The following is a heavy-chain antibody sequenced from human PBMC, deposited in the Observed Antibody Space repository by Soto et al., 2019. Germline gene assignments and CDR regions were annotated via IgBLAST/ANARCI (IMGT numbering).Heavy chain of an antibody. CDR1: GLTFSIYS. D-gene: IGHD2-15*01. Sequence: EVQLVESGGGLVQPGGSLRLSCAASGLTFSIYSMNWVRQAPGKGLEWVSYISSSSSVIQYADSVKGRFTISRDNARNSVDLQMNSLRDEDTAVYYRASDSSAFDNWGQGTLVTVSS. J-gene: IGHJ4*02. CDR2: ISSSSSVI. CDR3: ASDSSAFDN. V-gene: IGHV3-48*02.